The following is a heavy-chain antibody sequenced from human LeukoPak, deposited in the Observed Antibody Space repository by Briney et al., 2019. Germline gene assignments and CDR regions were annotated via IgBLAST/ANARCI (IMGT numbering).Heavy chain of an antibody. Sequence: ASVKVSCKASGYTFTGYYIHWVRQAPGHGLEWMGWINPNSGGTNSAQKFQGRVTMTRDTSISTAYMELTRLRSDDTAVYYCARASAAAGIPYYFDYWGQGTLVTVSS. J-gene: IGHJ4*02. CDR1: GYTFTGYY. V-gene: IGHV1-2*02. CDR2: INPNSGGT. CDR3: ARASAAAGIPYYFDY. D-gene: IGHD6-13*01.